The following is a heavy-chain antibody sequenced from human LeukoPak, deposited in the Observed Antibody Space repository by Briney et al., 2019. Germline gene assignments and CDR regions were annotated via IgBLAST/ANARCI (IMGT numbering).Heavy chain of an antibody. V-gene: IGHV3-23*01. CDR2: ISGSGIST. CDR3: AKARQYSSGPPYFDY. CDR1: GFTFSSYA. J-gene: IGHJ4*02. Sequence: GGSLRLSCAASGFTFSSYAMNWVRQAPGKGLEWVSHISGSGISTYYADSVKGRFTISRDNSKNTLYLQMNSLRAEDTALYYCAKARQYSSGPPYFDYWGQGTLVTVSS. D-gene: IGHD6-19*01.